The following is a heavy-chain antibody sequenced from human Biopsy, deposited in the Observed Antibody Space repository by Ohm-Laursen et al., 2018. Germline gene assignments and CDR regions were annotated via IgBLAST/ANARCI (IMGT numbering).Heavy chain of an antibody. CDR3: AGDLYDFCGGCPFDP. CDR1: GFTFSSHA. CDR2: INGSGGST. Sequence: GSLRLSCTASGFTFSSHAMSWVRQAPGKGPECVSVINGSGGSTYYADPVKGRFTISRDNSRNTLYLQMNSLRADDTAMYYCAGDLYDFCGGCPFDPWGQGTLVTVSP. J-gene: IGHJ5*02. D-gene: IGHD3-3*01. V-gene: IGHV3-23*01.